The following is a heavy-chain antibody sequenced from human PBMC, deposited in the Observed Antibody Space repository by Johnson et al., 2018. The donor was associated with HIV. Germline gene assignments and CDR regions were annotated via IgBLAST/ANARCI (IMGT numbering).Heavy chain of an antibody. CDR1: GFTFSDYG. CDR2: ISYDGSNK. V-gene: IGHV3-30*03. Sequence: QVQLVESGGGLVQPGRSLRLSCATSGFTFSDYGMHWVRQAPGKGLEWVAVISYDGSNKYYADSVKGRFTISRDNSKNALYLRMNSLRAEDTAVYYCAREEGAKYAFDIWGQGTMVTVSS. J-gene: IGHJ3*02. CDR3: AREEGAKYAFDI. D-gene: IGHD1-26*01.